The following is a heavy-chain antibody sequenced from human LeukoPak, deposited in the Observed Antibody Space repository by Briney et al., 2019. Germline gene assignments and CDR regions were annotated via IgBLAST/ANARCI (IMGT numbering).Heavy chain of an antibody. CDR1: GFTFSSYA. CDR3: AREGGSGSYLEH. Sequence: GGSLRLSCAASGFTFSSYAMSWVRQAPGKGLEWVSSISGNGGKTYYADSVKGRFTISRDDSKNTLYLQMNSLRAEDTAVYYCAREGGSGSYLEHWGQGTLVTVSS. V-gene: IGHV3-23*01. J-gene: IGHJ4*02. CDR2: ISGNGGKT. D-gene: IGHD3-10*01.